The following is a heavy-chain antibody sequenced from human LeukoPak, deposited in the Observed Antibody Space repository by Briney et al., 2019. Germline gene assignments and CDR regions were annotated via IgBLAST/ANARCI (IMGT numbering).Heavy chain of an antibody. J-gene: IGHJ5*02. D-gene: IGHD3-22*01. V-gene: IGHV1-2*02. CDR2: INPNSGGT. Sequence: ASVKVSCKASGYAFTGYYMHWVRQAPGQGLEWMGWINPNSGGTNYAQEFQGRVTMTRDTSISTAYMELSRLRSDDTAVYYCARVYLVDYYDSKGNWFDPWGQGTLVTVSS. CDR1: GYAFTGYY. CDR3: ARVYLVDYYDSKGNWFDP.